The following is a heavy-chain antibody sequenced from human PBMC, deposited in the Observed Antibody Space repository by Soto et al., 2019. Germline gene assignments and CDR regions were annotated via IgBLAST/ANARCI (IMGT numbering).Heavy chain of an antibody. CDR2: IYHSGGT. Sequence: QVQLRESGPGLVKPSETLSLTCFVSGDSLTVGGHYWTWIRQHPGKGLDWIGYIYHSGGTYYNPSRRRRVTLSVDTSENRFSLRLTSAAAAATAVYYCARGNNGFELWGQGKMVTVSS. V-gene: IGHV4-31*03. CDR1: GDSLTVGGHY. CDR3: ARGNNGFEL. J-gene: IGHJ3*01. D-gene: IGHD2-8*01.